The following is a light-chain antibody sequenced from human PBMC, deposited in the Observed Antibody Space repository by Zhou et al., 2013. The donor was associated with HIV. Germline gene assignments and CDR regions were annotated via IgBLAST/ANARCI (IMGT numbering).Light chain of an antibody. Sequence: EIVLTQSPDTLSLSPGERVTLSCKTSQSVRNDYLAWYQQKPGQAPRLLIYDASNRATGIPARFSGSGSGTDFTLTISSLEPEDFAVYYCQQRSNWPITFGQGTRLEIK. CDR3: QQRSNWPIT. V-gene: IGKV3-11*01. J-gene: IGKJ5*01. CDR1: QSVRNDY. CDR2: DAS.